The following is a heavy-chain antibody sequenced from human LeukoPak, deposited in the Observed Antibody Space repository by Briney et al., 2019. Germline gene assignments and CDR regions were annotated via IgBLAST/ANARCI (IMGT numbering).Heavy chain of an antibody. CDR3: AKDVERSGYYLFDY. V-gene: IGHV3-11*01. Sequence: GGSLRLSCAASGFTFSDYYMSWIRQAPGKGLEWVSYISSSGSTIYYADSVKGRFTISRGNSKNTLYLQMNSLGAEDTAVYYCAKDVERSGYYLFDYWGQGTLVTVSS. J-gene: IGHJ4*02. CDR1: GFTFSDYY. CDR2: ISSSGSTI. D-gene: IGHD3-22*01.